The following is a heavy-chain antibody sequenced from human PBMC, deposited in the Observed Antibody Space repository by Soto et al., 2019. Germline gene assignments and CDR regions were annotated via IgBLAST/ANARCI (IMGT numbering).Heavy chain of an antibody. CDR2: IKEDGSQK. CDR1: GFTFSNFW. V-gene: IGHV3-7*01. D-gene: IGHD1-26*01. J-gene: IGHJ4*02. CDR3: ATGWGWESGY. Sequence: EVQLVESGGGLVQPGGSLRLSCVASGFTFSNFWMSWVRQAPGKGLEWVANIKEDGSQKYYVDSVKGRFTISRDSAKFSLYLHMNSLIAEDSAVNYCATGWGWESGYWGQGTLVTVSS.